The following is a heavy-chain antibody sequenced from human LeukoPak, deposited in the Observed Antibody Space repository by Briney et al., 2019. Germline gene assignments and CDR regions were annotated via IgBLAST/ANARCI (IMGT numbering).Heavy chain of an antibody. CDR2: ISGVGSNT. CDR1: GFSFSNSA. CDR3: AKLVGTVTSATDY. D-gene: IGHD1-7*01. V-gene: IGHV3-23*01. Sequence: GGSLRLAHAASGFSFSNSAIAWVRQAPGKGLEWVSVISGVGSNTDYADSVKGRFTISRDNSKNTLSLQMNSLRAEDTAIYYCAKLVGTVTSATDYRGQGTLVTVSS. J-gene: IGHJ4*02.